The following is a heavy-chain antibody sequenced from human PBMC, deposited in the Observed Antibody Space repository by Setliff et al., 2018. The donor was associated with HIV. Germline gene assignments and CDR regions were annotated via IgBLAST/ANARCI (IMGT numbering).Heavy chain of an antibody. CDR2: IYQSGSS. V-gene: IGHV4-38-2*01. CDR3: ARRWGDILTGPDTFDI. D-gene: IGHD3-9*01. Sequence: SETRSLTCAVSGYSISSGYYWGWIRQPPGKGLEWIGNIYQSGSSYSNPSLKSRVTISIDTSKNQFSLKRSSVTAADTSVYYCARRWGDILTGPDTFDIWCQGTMVTVSS. J-gene: IGHJ3*02. CDR1: GYSISSGYY.